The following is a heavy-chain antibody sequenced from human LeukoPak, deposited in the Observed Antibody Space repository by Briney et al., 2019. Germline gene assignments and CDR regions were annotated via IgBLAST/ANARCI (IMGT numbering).Heavy chain of an antibody. J-gene: IGHJ4*02. CDR1: GYTFTSYD. Sequence: ASVKVSCKASGYTFTSYDINWVRQAAGQGLEWMGWMNPNSGNTGYAQKFQGRVTMTRNTSISTAYMELSSLRSEDTAVYYCATVRWELLPWLRGYYFDYWGQGTLVTVSS. V-gene: IGHV1-8*01. D-gene: IGHD1-26*01. CDR2: MNPNSGNT. CDR3: ATVRWELLPWLRGYYFDY.